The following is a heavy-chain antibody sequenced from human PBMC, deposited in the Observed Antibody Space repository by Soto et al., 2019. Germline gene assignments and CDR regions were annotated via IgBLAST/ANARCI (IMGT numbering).Heavy chain of an antibody. J-gene: IGHJ6*02. D-gene: IGHD6-6*01. CDR2: INHSGST. Sequence: SETLSLTCAVYGGSFSGYYWSWIRQPPGKGLEWIGEINHSGSTNYNPSLKSRVAISVDTSKNQFSLKLSSVTAADTAVYYCARGPPKWQRIAARPLYYYYGMDVWGQGTTVTVSS. V-gene: IGHV4-34*01. CDR3: ARGPPKWQRIAARPLYYYYGMDV. CDR1: GGSFSGYY.